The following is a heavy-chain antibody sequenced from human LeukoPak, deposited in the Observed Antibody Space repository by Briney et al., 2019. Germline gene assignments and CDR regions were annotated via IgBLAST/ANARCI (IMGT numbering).Heavy chain of an antibody. J-gene: IGHJ4*02. CDR1: GGSISSYY. V-gene: IGHV4-59*01. D-gene: IGHD1-26*01. CDR3: ARRARAGRPFDY. Sequence: SETLSLTCTVSGGSISSYYWSWIRQPPGKGLEWIGYIYYSGSTNYNPSLKSRVTISVDTSKNQFSLKLSSVTAADTAVYYCARRARAGRPFDYWGQGTLVTVSS. CDR2: IYYSGST.